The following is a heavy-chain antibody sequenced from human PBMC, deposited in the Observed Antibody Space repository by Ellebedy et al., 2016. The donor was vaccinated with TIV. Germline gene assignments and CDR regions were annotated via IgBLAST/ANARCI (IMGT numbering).Heavy chain of an antibody. V-gene: IGHV4-39*01. CDR3: ARRAGTGRFDP. D-gene: IGHD3-10*01. Sequence: MPSETLSLTCTVSGGSISSSDYYWAWIRQPPGKGLEWIGSVFSTGSTYNNPSLKSRVTMSADTSKNQFSLKLSSLTAADTAVYYCARRAGTGRFDPWGQGTLVTVSS. CDR2: VFSTGST. CDR1: GGSISSSDYY. J-gene: IGHJ5*02.